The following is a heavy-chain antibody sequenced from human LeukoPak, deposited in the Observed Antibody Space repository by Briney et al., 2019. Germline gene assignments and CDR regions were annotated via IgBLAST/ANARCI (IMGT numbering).Heavy chain of an antibody. D-gene: IGHD6-19*01. CDR2: INHSGST. V-gene: IGHV4-34*01. J-gene: IGHJ4*02. Sequence: PSETLSLTCAVYGGSFSGYYWSWIRQPPGKGLEWIGEINHSGSTNYNPSLKSRVTISVDTSKNQFSLKLSSVTAADTAVYYCANRLVAGTPHFDYWGQGTLVTVSS. CDR3: ANRLVAGTPHFDY. CDR1: GGSFSGYY.